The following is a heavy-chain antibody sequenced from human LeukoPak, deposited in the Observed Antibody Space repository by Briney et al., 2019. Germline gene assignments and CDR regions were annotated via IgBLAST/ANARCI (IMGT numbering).Heavy chain of an antibody. CDR2: ISGPGGST. J-gene: IGHJ4*02. Sequence: GGSLRLSCAASGFTFSSYAIHWVGQAPGKELDWVSTISGPGGSTYYADSVKGRFTISRDNSRNTVYLQMNSLRAEDTALYYCAKDLEGAIYYFDYWGQGTLVTVSS. D-gene: IGHD2-21*01. CDR3: AKDLEGAIYYFDY. CDR1: GFTFSSYA. V-gene: IGHV3-23*01.